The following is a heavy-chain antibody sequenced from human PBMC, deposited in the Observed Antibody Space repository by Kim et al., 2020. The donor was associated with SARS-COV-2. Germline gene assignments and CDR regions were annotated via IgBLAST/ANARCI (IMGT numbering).Heavy chain of an antibody. J-gene: IGHJ4*02. CDR2: IYYSGST. CDR1: GGSISSGDYY. CDR3: ARALVVPAAIYEYYFDY. V-gene: IGHV4-30-4*01. D-gene: IGHD2-2*02. Sequence: SETLSLTCTVSGGSISSGDYYWSWIRQPPGKGLEWIGYIYYSGSTYYNPSLKSRVTISVDTSKNQFSLKLSSVTAADTAVYYCARALVVPAAIYEYYFDYWGQGTLVTVSS.